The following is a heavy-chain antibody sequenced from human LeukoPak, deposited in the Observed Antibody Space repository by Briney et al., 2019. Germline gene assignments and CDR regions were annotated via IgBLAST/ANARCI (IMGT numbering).Heavy chain of an antibody. D-gene: IGHD2-2*02. J-gene: IGHJ2*01. CDR2: ISYIGRT. CDR3: ARHHCSSTSCYRRYSDL. Sequence: SETLSLTCAVSDDSFSSHYWTWIRQPPGKGLEWIGYISYIGRTNYNPSLKGRLTISVDTSKTQSSLKLSSVTAADTAVYYCARHHCSSTSCYRRYSDLWGRGSLVSV. V-gene: IGHV4-59*08. CDR1: DDSFSSHY.